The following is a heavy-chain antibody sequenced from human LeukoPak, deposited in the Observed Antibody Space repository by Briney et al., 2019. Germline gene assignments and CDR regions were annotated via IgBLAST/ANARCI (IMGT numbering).Heavy chain of an antibody. Sequence: SETLSLTCTVSGGSISSSSYYWGWIRQPPGKGLEWIGSIYYSGSTYYNPSLKSRVTISVDTSKNQFSLKLSSVTAADTAVYYCACWELLDLYYFDYWGQETLVTVSS. CDR3: ACWELLDLYYFDY. CDR1: GGSISSSSYY. J-gene: IGHJ4*02. V-gene: IGHV4-39*01. D-gene: IGHD1-26*01. CDR2: IYYSGST.